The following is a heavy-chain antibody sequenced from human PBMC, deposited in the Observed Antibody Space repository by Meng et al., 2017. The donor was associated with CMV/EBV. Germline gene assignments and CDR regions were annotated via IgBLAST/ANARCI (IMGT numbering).Heavy chain of an antibody. CDR2: ISSSSSYI. CDR3: AGPQPAYYDSSAPKS. Sequence: GGSLKISCAASGFTFSSYSMNWVRQAPGKGLEWVSSISSSSSYIYYADSVKGRFTISRDNAKNSLYLQMNSLRAEDTAVYYCAGPQPAYYDSSAPKSWGQGTLVTVSS. D-gene: IGHD3-22*01. CDR1: GFTFSSYS. V-gene: IGHV3-21*01. J-gene: IGHJ5*02.